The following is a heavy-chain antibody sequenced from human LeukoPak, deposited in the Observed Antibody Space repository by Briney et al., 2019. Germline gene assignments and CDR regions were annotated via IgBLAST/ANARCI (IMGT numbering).Heavy chain of an antibody. CDR3: AREGTPYSSGWDGAYFDY. V-gene: IGHV3-33*01. CDR2: IWYDGSNK. D-gene: IGHD6-19*01. CDR1: GFTFSSYG. Sequence: PSGRSLRLSCAASGFTFSSYGMHWVRQAPGKGLEWVAVIWYDGSNKYYADSVKGRFTISRDNSKNTLYLQMNSLRAEDTAVYYCAREGTPYSSGWDGAYFDYWGQGTLVTVSS. J-gene: IGHJ4*02.